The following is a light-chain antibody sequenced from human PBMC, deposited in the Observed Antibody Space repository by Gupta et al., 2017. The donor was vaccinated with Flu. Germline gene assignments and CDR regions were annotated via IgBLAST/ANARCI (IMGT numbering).Light chain of an antibody. J-gene: IGKJ2*01. CDR3: QQSDDIPYT. V-gene: IGKV1-39*01. CDR2: TAS. CDR1: QSISRTY. Sequence: GDSVTITCRASQSISRTYLNWYQQKPGKAPELLIYTASSLQSGVPSRFSGSGSGTDFTLTISSLQPEDFATYYCQQSDDIPYTFGQGTKLE.